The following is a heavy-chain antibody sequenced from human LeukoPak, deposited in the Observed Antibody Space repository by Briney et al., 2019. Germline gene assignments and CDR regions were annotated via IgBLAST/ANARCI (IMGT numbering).Heavy chain of an antibody. CDR2: ISYIGST. Sequence: SETLSLTCVVSGDSFTGHYWTWIRQSPGKGLEWIGYISYIGSTNYNPSLKSRVTISIDTSKNQFSLKLRSVTAADTAVYYCTRDLVTVTKGFDIWGQGTMVSVSS. CDR3: TRDLVTVTKGFDI. CDR1: GDSFTGHY. J-gene: IGHJ3*02. V-gene: IGHV4-59*11. D-gene: IGHD4-17*01.